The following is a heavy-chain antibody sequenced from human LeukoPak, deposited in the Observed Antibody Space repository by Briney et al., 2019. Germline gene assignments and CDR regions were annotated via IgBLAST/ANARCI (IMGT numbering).Heavy chain of an antibody. CDR2: IYSSGII. D-gene: IGHD3-3*01. CDR3: ARDTGKSGYPDY. J-gene: IGHJ4*02. V-gene: IGHV4-4*07. CDR1: GGSTSSYY. Sequence: PSETLSLTCTVSGGSTSSYYWSWIRQPAGKAPEWIGRIYSSGIINYNPSLKSRVTMSLDNSKNQLSLKLSYVTAADTAVYCARDTGKSGYPDYWGQGTLVTVSS.